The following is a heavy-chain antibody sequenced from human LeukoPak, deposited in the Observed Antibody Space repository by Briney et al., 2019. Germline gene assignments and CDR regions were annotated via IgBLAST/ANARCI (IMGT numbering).Heavy chain of an antibody. Sequence: KPSETLSLTCTVSGASITSYYWTWIRQPPGKGLEWIGYIHYSGSTNYNPSLKSRVTISVDTSKSQFSLKLSSVTAADTAVYYCARDLRAAYWGQGTLVTVSS. CDR3: ARDLRAAY. V-gene: IGHV4-59*01. D-gene: IGHD3-16*01. CDR1: GASITSYY. CDR2: IHYSGST. J-gene: IGHJ4*02.